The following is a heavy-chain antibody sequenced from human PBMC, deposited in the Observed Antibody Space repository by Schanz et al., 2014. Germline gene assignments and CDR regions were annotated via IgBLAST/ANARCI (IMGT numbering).Heavy chain of an antibody. CDR2: VCYDGSKK. Sequence: QVQLVESGGGVVQPGRSLRLSCAASGFTFSSYGMHWVRQAPGKGLEWVAVVCYDGSKKYYADSVKGRFTTSRDNSKNTLDLQMSSLRADDTAVYYCVKEGTVVSGSPRDYWGQGALVTVSS. CDR1: GFTFSSYG. CDR3: VKEGTVVSGSPRDY. D-gene: IGHD3-10*01. V-gene: IGHV3-33*06. J-gene: IGHJ4*02.